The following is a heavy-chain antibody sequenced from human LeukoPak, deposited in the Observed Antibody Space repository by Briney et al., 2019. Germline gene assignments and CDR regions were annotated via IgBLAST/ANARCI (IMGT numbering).Heavy chain of an antibody. CDR3: AAPLYGDYVDRFDY. CDR2: ISYDGSNK. D-gene: IGHD4-17*01. Sequence: GGSLRLSCAASGAAPSGHTFSGYGMHWVRQAPGKGLEWVAVISYDGSNKYYADSVKGRFTISRDNSKNTLYLQMNSLRAEDTAVYYCAAPLYGDYVDRFDYWGQGTLVTVSS. V-gene: IGHV3-30*19. J-gene: IGHJ4*02. CDR1: GAAPSGHTFSGYG.